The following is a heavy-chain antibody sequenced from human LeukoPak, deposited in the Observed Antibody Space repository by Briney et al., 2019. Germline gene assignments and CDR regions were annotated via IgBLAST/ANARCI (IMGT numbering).Heavy chain of an antibody. CDR3: AREGHYDILTGYYTAFDY. J-gene: IGHJ4*02. CDR2: IWYDGSNK. Sequence: GRSLRLSCAASGFTFSSYGIHWVRQAPDKGLEWVAVIWYDGSNKYYADSVKGRFTISRDNSKNTLYLQMNSLRAEDTGVYYCAREGHYDILTGYYTAFDYWGQGTLVTVSS. CDR1: GFTFSSYG. V-gene: IGHV3-33*01. D-gene: IGHD3-9*01.